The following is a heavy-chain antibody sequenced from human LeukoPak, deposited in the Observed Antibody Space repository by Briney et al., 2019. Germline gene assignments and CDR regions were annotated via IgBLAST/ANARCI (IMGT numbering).Heavy chain of an antibody. V-gene: IGHV3-30-3*01. CDR3: ARGGYCSGGSCLNQGFDY. D-gene: IGHD2-15*01. J-gene: IGHJ4*02. CDR2: ISYDGSNK. Sequence: GGSLRLSCAASGFTFSSYAMHWVRQAPGKGLEWVAVISYDGSNKYYADSVKGRFTISRDNSKNTLYLQMNSLRAEDTAVYYCARGGYCSGGSCLNQGFDYWGQGTLVTVSS. CDR1: GFTFSSYA.